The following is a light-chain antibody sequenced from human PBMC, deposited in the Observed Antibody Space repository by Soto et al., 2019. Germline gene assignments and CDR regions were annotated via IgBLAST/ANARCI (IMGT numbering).Light chain of an antibody. Sequence: DIQMTLSPSILSASVGDRVTITCRASQSISSWLAWYQQKPGKAPNLLIHKASHLESGVPSRFSGSGSGTEFTLTISSLQPGDYETYYCQHYTSYPWTFGQGTKVDIK. CDR3: QHYTSYPWT. CDR2: KAS. CDR1: QSISSW. V-gene: IGKV1-5*03. J-gene: IGKJ1*01.